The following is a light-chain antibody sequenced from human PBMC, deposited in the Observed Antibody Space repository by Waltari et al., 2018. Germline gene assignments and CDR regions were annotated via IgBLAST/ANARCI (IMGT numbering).Light chain of an antibody. V-gene: IGKV3-20*01. CDR3: QHYVNLPVT. CDR2: AAS. CDR1: QSVSRA. J-gene: IGKJ1*01. Sequence: SCRASQSVSRALAWYQQKPGQAPRLLNYAASTRATGVPDRFSGSGSGTDFSLTISRLDPEDFAVYYCQHYVNLPVTFGQGTKVEI.